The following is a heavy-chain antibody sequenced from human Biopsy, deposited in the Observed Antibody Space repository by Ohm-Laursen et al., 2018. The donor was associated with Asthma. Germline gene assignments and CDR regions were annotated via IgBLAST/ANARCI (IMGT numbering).Heavy chain of an antibody. D-gene: IGHD7-27*01. V-gene: IGHV4-39*01. Sequence: SDTLSLTCTVSGGSMSSSNYYWGWIRQPPGKGLEWIGSISYTGSAYHNPSLKGRVTISADTSKNHFSLKLSSVTAADTAVYYCARHWDWGSFFDYWGQGTPVTVSS. J-gene: IGHJ4*02. CDR1: GGSMSSSNYY. CDR3: ARHWDWGSFFDY. CDR2: ISYTGSA.